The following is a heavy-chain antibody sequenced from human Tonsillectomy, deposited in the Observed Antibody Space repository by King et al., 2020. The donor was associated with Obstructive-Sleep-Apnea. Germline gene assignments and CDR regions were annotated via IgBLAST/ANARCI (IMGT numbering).Heavy chain of an antibody. Sequence: VQLVESGGGLVQPGGSLRLSCAASGFTFSSYAMSWVRQAPGKGLEWVSTISGSGASTYFADSVKGRFTISRDNSKNTLYLQMNSLRAEDTAVYYCAKDLSGYDTPHYYFDYWGQGTLVTVSS. CDR3: AKDLSGYDTPHYYFDY. D-gene: IGHD5-12*01. J-gene: IGHJ4*02. CDR2: ISGSGAST. CDR1: GFTFSSYA. V-gene: IGHV3-23*04.